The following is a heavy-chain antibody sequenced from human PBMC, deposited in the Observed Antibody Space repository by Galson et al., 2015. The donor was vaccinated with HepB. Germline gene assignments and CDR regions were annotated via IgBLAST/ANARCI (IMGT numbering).Heavy chain of an antibody. D-gene: IGHD3-3*01. V-gene: IGHV3-33*01. Sequence: SLRLSCAASGFTFSSYGMHWVRQAPGKGLEWVAVIWYDGSNKYYADPVKGRFTISRDNSKNTLYLQMNSLRAEDTAVYYCARDAATYYDFWSGYRPLDYMDVWGKGTTVTVSS. CDR3: ARDAATYYDFWSGYRPLDYMDV. CDR1: GFTFSSYG. J-gene: IGHJ6*03. CDR2: IWYDGSNK.